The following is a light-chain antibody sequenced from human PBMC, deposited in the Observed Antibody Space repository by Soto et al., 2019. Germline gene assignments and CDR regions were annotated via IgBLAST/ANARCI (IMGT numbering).Light chain of an antibody. CDR3: ETWDSNTYV. Sequence: QSVLTQSSSASASLGSSVKLTCTLSSGHSSYIIAWHQQQPGKAPRYLMKLEGSGSCNKGSGVPDRFSGSSSGADRYLTISNLQFEDEADYYCETWDSNTYVFGTGTKVTVL. V-gene: IGLV4-60*02. J-gene: IGLJ1*01. CDR2: LEGSGSC. CDR1: SGHSSYI.